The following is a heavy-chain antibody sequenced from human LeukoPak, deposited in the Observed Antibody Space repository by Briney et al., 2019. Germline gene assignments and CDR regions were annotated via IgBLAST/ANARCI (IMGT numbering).Heavy chain of an antibody. CDR3: ASLRVPAAILPYYFDY. V-gene: IGHV3-30-3*01. CDR1: GFTFSSYA. CDR2: ISYDGSNK. J-gene: IGHJ4*02. Sequence: GGSLRLSCAASGFTFSSYAMHWVRQAPGKGLEWVAVISYDGSNKYYADSVKGRFTISRDNSKNTLYLQMNSLRAEDTAVYYCASLRVPAAILPYYFDYWGQGTLVTVSS. D-gene: IGHD2-2*02.